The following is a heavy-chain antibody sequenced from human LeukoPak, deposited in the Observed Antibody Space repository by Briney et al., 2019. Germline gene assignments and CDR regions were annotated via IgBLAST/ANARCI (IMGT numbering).Heavy chain of an antibody. CDR1: GGSISSYY. CDR3: ARSNSRGFDWFDP. Sequence: PSETLSLTCTVSGGSISSYYRSWIRQPAGKGLEWIGRIYTSGSTNCNPSLKSRVTMSVDTSKNQFSLKLSSVTAADTAVYYCARSNSRGFDWFDPWGQGTLVTVSS. J-gene: IGHJ5*02. D-gene: IGHD6-19*01. CDR2: IYTSGST. V-gene: IGHV4-4*07.